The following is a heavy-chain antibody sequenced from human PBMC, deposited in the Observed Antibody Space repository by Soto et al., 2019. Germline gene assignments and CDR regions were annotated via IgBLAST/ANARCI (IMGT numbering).Heavy chain of an antibody. CDR1: GFTFSSNA. CDR2: VSGDGYAS. Sequence: EVQLVESGGGLVKPGGSLRLSCAGSGFTFSSNAMSWVRQAPGKGLEWVSSVSGDGYASDYADSVKGRFTVSRHNSTNTLYLQMHALRAEDTAGYYCAKRHYDGSGSFALATWGQGTLVTVSS. D-gene: IGHD3-10*01. CDR3: AKRHYDGSGSFALAT. J-gene: IGHJ4*03. V-gene: IGHV3-23*04.